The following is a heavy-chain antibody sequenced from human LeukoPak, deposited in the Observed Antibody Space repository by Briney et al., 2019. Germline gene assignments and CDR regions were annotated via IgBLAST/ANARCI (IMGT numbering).Heavy chain of an antibody. CDR2: IYTSGST. Sequence: SETLSLTCTVSGGSMTSYYWSWTRQPAGKGLEWIGRIYTSGSTNYNPSLKSRVTMSVDTSKNQFSLELRSVTAADTALYYCARDYNDILTGCFDYWGQGTLVTVSP. CDR1: GGSMTSYY. V-gene: IGHV4-4*07. J-gene: IGHJ4*02. CDR3: ARDYNDILTGCFDY. D-gene: IGHD3-9*01.